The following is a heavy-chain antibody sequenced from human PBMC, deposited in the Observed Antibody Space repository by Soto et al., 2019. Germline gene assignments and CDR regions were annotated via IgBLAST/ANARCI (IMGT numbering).Heavy chain of an antibody. CDR2: ISSSGTTI. Sequence: PGGSLRLSCAASGFTFSSFAMSWVRQAPGKGLEWISYISSSGTTIYYSDSVKGRFTISRDNGKNSLFLQMNSLRGEDTAVYYCARVVVVIPPGYYYAMDVWGQGTTVTVSS. D-gene: IGHD3-22*01. CDR3: ARVVVVIPPGYYYAMDV. J-gene: IGHJ6*02. CDR1: GFTFSSFA. V-gene: IGHV3-48*01.